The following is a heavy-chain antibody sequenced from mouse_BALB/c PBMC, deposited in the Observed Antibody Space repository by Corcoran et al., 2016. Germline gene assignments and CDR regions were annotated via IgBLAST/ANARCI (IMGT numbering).Heavy chain of an antibody. Sequence: EVQLQQSGAELVKPGASVKLSCTASGFNIKDTYMHWVKQRPEQGLEWIGRIDPANGNTKYDPKCQGKATITADTSSNTAYLQLSSLTSEDTAVYYCARYYGSSPYAMDYWGQGTSVTVSS. J-gene: IGHJ4*01. CDR2: IDPANGNT. CDR1: GFNIKDTY. V-gene: IGHV14-3*02. D-gene: IGHD1-1*01. CDR3: ARYYGSSPYAMDY.